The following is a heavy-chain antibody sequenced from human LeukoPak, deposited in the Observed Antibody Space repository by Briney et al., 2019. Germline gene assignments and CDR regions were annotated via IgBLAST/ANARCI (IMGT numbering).Heavy chain of an antibody. D-gene: IGHD3-22*01. CDR3: ARVYYYEYWFDP. J-gene: IGHJ5*02. CDR2: IYYSGST. Sequence: SETLSLTCTVSGGSISSYYWSWIRQPPGKGLEWIGYIYYSGSTNYNPSLKSRVTISVDTSKNQFSLKLSSVTAADTAVYYCARVYYYEYWFDPWGQGTLVTVSS. CDR1: GGSISSYY. V-gene: IGHV4-59*12.